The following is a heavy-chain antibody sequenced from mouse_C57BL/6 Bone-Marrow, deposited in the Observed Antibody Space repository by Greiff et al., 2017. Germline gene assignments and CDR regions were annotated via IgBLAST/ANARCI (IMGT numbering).Heavy chain of an antibody. V-gene: IGHV1-55*01. Sequence: QVQLQQPGAELVKPGASVKMSCKASGYTFTSYWITWVKQRPGQGLEWIGDIYPGSGSTNYNEKFKSKATLTVDTSSSTAYMQLSSLTSEDSAVYFCAKRGNCLQLRLAYWVQGTLVTVSA. CDR1: GYTFTSYW. CDR3: AKRGNCLQLRLAY. CDR2: IYPGSGST. J-gene: IGHJ3*01. D-gene: IGHD3-2*02.